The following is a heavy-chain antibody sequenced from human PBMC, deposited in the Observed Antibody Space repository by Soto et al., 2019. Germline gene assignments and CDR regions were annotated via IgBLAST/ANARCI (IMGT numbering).Heavy chain of an antibody. CDR2: TYYRSKWFN. Sequence: PSQTLSLTCAISGDSVSSNSATWNWIRQSPSRGLEWLGRTYYRSKWFNDYAVSVKSRISINPDTSKSQFSLQLNSVTPEDTAVYYCARDEYSGYDPYYGMDVWGQGTTVTVSS. J-gene: IGHJ6*02. V-gene: IGHV6-1*01. CDR3: ARDEYSGYDPYYGMDV. D-gene: IGHD5-12*01. CDR1: GDSVSSNSAT.